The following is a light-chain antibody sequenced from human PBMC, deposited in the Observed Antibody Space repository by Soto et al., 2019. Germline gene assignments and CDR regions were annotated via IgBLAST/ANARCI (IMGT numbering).Light chain of an antibody. V-gene: IGKV1-16*01. CDR2: AAF. CDR3: QQYNVYPRT. J-gene: IGKJ1*01. Sequence: DIQMTQSPSSLSASVGDRVTISCRASQGIRNYLAWFQQKPGKAPKSLIYAAFSLQSGAPSRFSGSGSGTNFTLTISSLQPDDFATYYCQQYNVYPRTFGQGTKVEIK. CDR1: QGIRNY.